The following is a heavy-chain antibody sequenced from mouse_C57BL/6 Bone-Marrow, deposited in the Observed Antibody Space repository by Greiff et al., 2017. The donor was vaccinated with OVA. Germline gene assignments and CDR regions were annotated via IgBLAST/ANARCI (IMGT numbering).Heavy chain of an antibody. V-gene: IGHV1-82*01. CDR3: ARGGDGLWYFDV. J-gene: IGHJ1*03. CDR2: IYPGDGDT. Sequence: QVQLKQSGPELVKPGASVKISCKASGYAFSSSWMNWVKQRPGKGLEWIGRIYPGDGDTNYNGKFKGKATLTADKSSSTAYMQLSSLTSEDSAVYFCARGGDGLWYFDVWGTGTTVTVSS. CDR1: GYAFSSSW. D-gene: IGHD2-3*01.